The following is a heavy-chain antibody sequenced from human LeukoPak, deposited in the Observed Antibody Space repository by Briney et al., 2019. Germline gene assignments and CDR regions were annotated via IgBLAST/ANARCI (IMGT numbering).Heavy chain of an antibody. CDR3: RSDPIAAAGNLDY. CDR2: VSATGYTT. J-gene: IGHJ4*02. CDR1: GFTFSSYG. V-gene: IGHV3-23*01. Sequence: PGGSLRLSCVASGFTFSSYGMSWVRQAPGEGLEWVSYVSATGYTTNYADSVKGRFTMSRDNSKNTLSLQMNSLRAEDTAVYYCRSDPIAAAGNLDYWGQGTLVTVSS. D-gene: IGHD6-13*01.